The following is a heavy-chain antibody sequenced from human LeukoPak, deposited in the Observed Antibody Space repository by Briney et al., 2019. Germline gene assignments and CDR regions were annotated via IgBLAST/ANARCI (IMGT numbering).Heavy chain of an antibody. J-gene: IGHJ4*02. D-gene: IGHD3-16*01. CDR1: GFTVSSNY. CDR2: IYSGGST. CDR3: ARDPWGDY. Sequence: PGVSLRHSCAASGFTVSSNYMSWVRQAPGKGLEWVSVIYSGGSTYYADSVKGRFTISRDNSKNTLYLQMNSLRAEDTAVYYCARDPWGDYWGQGTLVTVST. V-gene: IGHV3-53*01.